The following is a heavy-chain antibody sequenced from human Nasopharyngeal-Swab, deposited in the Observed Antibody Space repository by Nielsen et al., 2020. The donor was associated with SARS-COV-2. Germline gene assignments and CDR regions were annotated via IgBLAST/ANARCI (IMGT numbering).Heavy chain of an antibody. CDR2: IYSGGTT. D-gene: IGHD3-3*01. J-gene: IGHJ4*02. V-gene: IGHV3-66*01. CDR3: ARMLYNDFWSSSSIGGYFDH. Sequence: WIRQPPGKGLEWVSVIYSGGTTYYADSVNGRFTISRDNSDNTLYLQMNSLRAEDTAVYYCARMLYNDFWSSSSIGGYFDHWGQGTLVTVSS.